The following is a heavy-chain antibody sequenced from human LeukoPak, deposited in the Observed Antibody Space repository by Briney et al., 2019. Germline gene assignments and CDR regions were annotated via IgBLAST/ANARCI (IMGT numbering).Heavy chain of an antibody. V-gene: IGHV1-69*05. J-gene: IGHJ3*02. CDR1: GGTFSSYA. CDR3: ATDCSGGSCYSGVNAFDI. D-gene: IGHD2-15*01. CDR2: IITIFGTA. Sequence: GASVKVSCKASGGTFSSYAISWVRQAPGQGLEWMGRIITIFGTANYAQKFQGRVTMTRNTSISTAYMELSSLRSEDTAVYYCATDCSGGSCYSGVNAFDIWGQGTMVTVSS.